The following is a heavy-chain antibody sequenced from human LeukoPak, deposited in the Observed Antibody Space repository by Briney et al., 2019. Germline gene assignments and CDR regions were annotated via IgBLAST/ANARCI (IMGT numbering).Heavy chain of an antibody. J-gene: IGHJ4*02. D-gene: IGHD3-22*01. CDR3: ARGGFAGFLPDSSGYYYSG. V-gene: IGHV1-46*01. CDR2: INPSGGST. CDR1: GYTFTSYY. Sequence: ASVKVSCTASGYTFTSYYMHWVRQAPGQGLEWMGIINPSGGSTSYAQKFQGRVTMTRDTSTSTVYMELSSLRSEDTAVYYCARGGFAGFLPDSSGYYYSGWGQGTLVTVSS.